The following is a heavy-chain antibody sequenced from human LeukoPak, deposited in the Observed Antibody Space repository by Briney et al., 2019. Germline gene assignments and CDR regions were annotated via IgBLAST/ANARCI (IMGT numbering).Heavy chain of an antibody. D-gene: IGHD5-18*01. J-gene: IGHJ6*02. CDR3: ARDDGYSYGYYYYGMDV. V-gene: IGHV3-33*01. CDR2: IWYDGSNK. CDR1: GFTFSSYG. Sequence: PGGSLRLSCAASGFTFSSYGMPWVRQAPGKGLEWVAVIWYDGSNKYYADSVKGRFTISRDNSKNTLYLQMNSLRAEDTAVYYCARDDGYSYGYYYYGMDVWGQGTTVTVSS.